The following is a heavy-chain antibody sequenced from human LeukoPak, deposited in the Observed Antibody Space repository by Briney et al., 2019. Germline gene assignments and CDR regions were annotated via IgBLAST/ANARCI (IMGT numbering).Heavy chain of an antibody. CDR2: ISESGDRT. D-gene: IGHD2-15*01. CDR3: ASRDPCSGDICYGLGY. Sequence: GGSLRLSCEASGFTFSGYAMNWVRQAPGKELEWVSGISESGDRTLYAASVKGRFTISRDNSKNTVYLQMNSLRAEDTAIYYRASRDPCSGDICYGLGYWGQGTPVTVSS. V-gene: IGHV3-23*01. J-gene: IGHJ4*02. CDR1: GFTFSGYA.